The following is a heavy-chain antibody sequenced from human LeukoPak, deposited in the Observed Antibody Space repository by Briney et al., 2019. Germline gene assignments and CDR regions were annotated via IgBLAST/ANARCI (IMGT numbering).Heavy chain of an antibody. V-gene: IGHV3-21*01. D-gene: IGHD2-2*01. CDR1: GFTFSSYS. Sequence: GGSLSLSCAASGFTFSSYSMNWVRQAPGKGLEWVSSISSSSSYIYYADSVKGRFTISRDNAKNSLYLQMNSLRAEDTAVYYCASYCSGCSSSRMSVVWGQGTTVTVSS. CDR3: ASYCSGCSSSRMSVV. J-gene: IGHJ6*02. CDR2: ISSSSSYI.